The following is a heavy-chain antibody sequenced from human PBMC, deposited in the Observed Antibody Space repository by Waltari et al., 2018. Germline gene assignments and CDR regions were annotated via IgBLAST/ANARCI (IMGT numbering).Heavy chain of an antibody. Sequence: QVQLVESGGGVVQPGGSLRLSCAASGFTFSSYGMHWVRQAPGKGLEWVAFIRYDGSNKYYAESVKGRFTISRDNSKNTLYLQMNSLRAEDTAVYYCAKGRGGYDYWGQGTLVTVSS. CDR1: GFTFSSYG. D-gene: IGHD3-10*01. CDR3: AKGRGGYDY. J-gene: IGHJ4*02. CDR2: IRYDGSNK. V-gene: IGHV3-30*02.